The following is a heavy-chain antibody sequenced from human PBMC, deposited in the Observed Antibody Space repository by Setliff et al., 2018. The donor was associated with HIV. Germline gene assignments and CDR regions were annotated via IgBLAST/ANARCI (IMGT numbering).Heavy chain of an antibody. V-gene: IGHV3-23*01. J-gene: IGHJ4*02. Sequence: PGGSLRLSCTASAFTFNKYAMAWVRQAPGKGLEWVSAISDTGDYIYYADSVKGRFTISRDNSADTVYLQMTGLRVEDTAVYFCAKDPPGFSHFLDYRGQGAVVTVSS. CDR2: ISDTGDYI. CDR3: AKDPPGFSHFLDY. CDR1: AFTFNKYA.